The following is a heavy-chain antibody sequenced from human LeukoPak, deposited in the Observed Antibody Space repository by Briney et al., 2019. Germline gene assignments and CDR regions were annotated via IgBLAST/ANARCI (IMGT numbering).Heavy chain of an antibody. D-gene: IGHD3-22*01. CDR1: GFTFSSYW. CDR2: IKEDGSEK. V-gene: IGHV3-7*01. J-gene: IGHJ4*02. Sequence: PGGSLRLSCAASGFTFSSYWMTWVRQAPGKGLEWVANIKEDGSEKYYVDSVKGRFTISRDNAKNSLYLQMNSLRAEDTAVYYCARDARGGPYYYDGRHHNFDYWGQGTLVTVSS. CDR3: ARDARGGPYYYDGRHHNFDY.